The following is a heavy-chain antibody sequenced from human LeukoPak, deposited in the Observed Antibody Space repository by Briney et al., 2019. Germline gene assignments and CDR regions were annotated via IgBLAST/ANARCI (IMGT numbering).Heavy chain of an antibody. CDR2: ISSSSSYI. D-gene: IGHD2-2*01. V-gene: IGHV3-21*01. Sequence: GGSLRLSCAASGFTFSSYSMNWVRQAPGKGLEWVSSISSSSSYIYYADSVKGRFTISRDNAKNSLYLQMNSLRAEDTAVYYCARDIGYCSSTSCYDEKNWFDPWGQGTLVTVSS. CDR1: GFTFSSYS. J-gene: IGHJ5*02. CDR3: ARDIGYCSSTSCYDEKNWFDP.